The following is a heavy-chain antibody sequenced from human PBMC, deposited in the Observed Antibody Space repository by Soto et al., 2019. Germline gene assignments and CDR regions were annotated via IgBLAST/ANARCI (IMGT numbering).Heavy chain of an antibody. V-gene: IGHV3-33*08. Sequence: GGSLRLSCAASGFTVSSNYMSWVRQAPGKGLEWVAVIWYDGSNKYYADSVKGRFTISRDNSKNTLYLQMNSLRAEDTAVYYCARDQPIAAAGPTSHENVGRVAIPTLNYYYYYGMDVWGQGTTVTVSS. CDR2: IWYDGSNK. CDR1: GFTVSSNY. D-gene: IGHD6-13*01. CDR3: ARDQPIAAAGPTSHENVGRVAIPTLNYYYYYGMDV. J-gene: IGHJ6*02.